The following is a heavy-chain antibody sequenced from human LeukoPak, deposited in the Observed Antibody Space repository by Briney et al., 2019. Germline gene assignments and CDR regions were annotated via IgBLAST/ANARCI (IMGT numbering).Heavy chain of an antibody. CDR3: ARDLTEGATTFDY. Sequence: ASVKVSCRASGYTFTSYYMHWVRQAPGQGLEWMGIINPSGGSTSHAQKFQGRVTMTRDMSTSTVYMELSSLRSEDTAVYYCARDLTEGATTFDYWGQGTLVTVSS. CDR1: GYTFTSYY. J-gene: IGHJ4*02. V-gene: IGHV1-46*01. D-gene: IGHD1-26*01. CDR2: INPSGGST.